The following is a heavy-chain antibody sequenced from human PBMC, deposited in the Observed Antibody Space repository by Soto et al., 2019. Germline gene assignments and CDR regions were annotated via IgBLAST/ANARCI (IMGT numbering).Heavy chain of an antibody. CDR2: ISSSGVNT. CDR3: AKDRHQLLYYFDY. Sequence: PGGSLRLSCEASGFTFSSSAMSWVRQAPGKGLEWVSGISSSGVNTYYADSVKGRFTISRDHSKNTVYLQMNSLRAEDTAIYYCAKDRHQLLYYFDYWGQGMLVTVSS. D-gene: IGHD1-1*01. J-gene: IGHJ4*02. V-gene: IGHV3-23*01. CDR1: GFTFSSSA.